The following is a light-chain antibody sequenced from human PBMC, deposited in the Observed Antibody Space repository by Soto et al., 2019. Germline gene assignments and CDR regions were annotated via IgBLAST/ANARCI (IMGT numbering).Light chain of an antibody. CDR2: GAS. Sequence: AIRVTQSPSSFSASTGDRVTITCRASQGIYSRLAWYQQKPGKVPKLLIYGASTLQSGVPSRFSGSESGTDFNLTISRLQTEDFATYYCQQYYSYPLTFGGGTKVDIK. CDR1: QGIYSR. J-gene: IGKJ4*01. CDR3: QQYYSYPLT. V-gene: IGKV1-8*01.